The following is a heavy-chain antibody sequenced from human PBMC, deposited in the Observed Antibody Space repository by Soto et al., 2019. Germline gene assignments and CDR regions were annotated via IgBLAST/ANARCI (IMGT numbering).Heavy chain of an antibody. J-gene: IGHJ4*02. Sequence: QVQLVESGGGVVQPGRSLRLSCAAYGFTFSSYGMHWVRQAPGKGLEWVAVISYDGSNKYYADSVKGRFTISRDNSKNTLYLQMNSLRAEDTAVYYCAKDLIHYYDSSGYYGGFDYWGQGTLVTVSS. CDR2: ISYDGSNK. D-gene: IGHD3-22*01. CDR3: AKDLIHYYDSSGYYGGFDY. CDR1: GFTFSSYG. V-gene: IGHV3-30*18.